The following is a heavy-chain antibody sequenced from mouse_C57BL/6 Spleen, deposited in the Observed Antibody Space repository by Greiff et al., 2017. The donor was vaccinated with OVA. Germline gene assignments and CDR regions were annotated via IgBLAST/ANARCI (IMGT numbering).Heavy chain of an antibody. CDR3: AKDTAQSPDY. Sequence: QVQLKQPGAELVKPGASVKLSCKASGYTFTSYWMHWVKQRPGRGLEWIGRIDPNRGGTKYNEKFKSKATLTVDKPSSTAYMQLSSLTSEDSAVYYCAKDTAQSPDYWGQGTTLTVAS. D-gene: IGHD3-2*02. J-gene: IGHJ2*01. CDR2: IDPNRGGT. CDR1: GYTFTSYW. V-gene: IGHV1-72*01.